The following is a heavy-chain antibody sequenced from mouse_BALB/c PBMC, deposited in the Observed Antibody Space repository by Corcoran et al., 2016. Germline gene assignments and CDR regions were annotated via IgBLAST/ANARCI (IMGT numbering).Heavy chain of an antibody. J-gene: IGHJ2*01. CDR1: GYSFTGYY. V-gene: IGHV1S34*01. CDR3: ARGGITTVNYYDY. CDR2: ISCYNGAT. D-gene: IGHD1-1*01. Sequence: LMKTGASVKICCKASGYSFTGYYMHWVKQSHGKSLEWIGYISCYNGATSYNQKFKGKATFTVDTSSSTAYMQFNSLTSEDSAVYYCARGGITTVNYYDYWGQGTTLTVSS.